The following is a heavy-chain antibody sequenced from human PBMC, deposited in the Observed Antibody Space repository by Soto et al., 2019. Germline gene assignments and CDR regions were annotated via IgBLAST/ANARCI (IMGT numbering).Heavy chain of an antibody. CDR1: GYTFTGYY. Sequence: QVQLVQSGAEVKKPGASVKVSCKASGYTFTGYYMHWVRQAPGQGLEWMGWINPNSGGTNYAQKFQGRVTITADESTSTAYMELSSLRSEDTAVYYCASGTWELLIGDAFDIWGQGTMVTVSS. CDR2: INPNSGGT. CDR3: ASGTWELLIGDAFDI. J-gene: IGHJ3*02. D-gene: IGHD1-26*01. V-gene: IGHV1-2*02.